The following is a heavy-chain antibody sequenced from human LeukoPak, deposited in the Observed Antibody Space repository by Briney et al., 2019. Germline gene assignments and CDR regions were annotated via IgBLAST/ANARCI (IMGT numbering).Heavy chain of an antibody. CDR1: DVSISNYY. D-gene: IGHD6-19*01. CDR2: AYYSGST. Sequence: MTSESLSLTCSVFDVSISNYYWRWIRQPPGKGLEWIGYAYYSGSTTYNPSLESRVTISVDTSKNQFSLKLTAVTAADTAVDYCARNSAVATSRSWFDPWGQGTLVTVSS. V-gene: IGHV4-59*08. CDR3: ARNSAVATSRSWFDP. J-gene: IGHJ5*02.